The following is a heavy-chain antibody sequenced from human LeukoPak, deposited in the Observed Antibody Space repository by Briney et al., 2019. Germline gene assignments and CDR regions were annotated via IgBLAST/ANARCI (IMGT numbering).Heavy chain of an antibody. J-gene: IGHJ6*03. D-gene: IGHD6-25*01. CDR2: TYYRSKWYN. CDR1: GDSVSSNSAA. V-gene: IGHV6-1*01. Sequence: SQTLSLTCAISGDSVSSNSAAWNWNRQSPSRGLEWLGRTYYRSKWYNDYAVSVKSRITINPDTSKNQFSLQLNSVTPEDTAVYYFQRDITSSGRTNSYYRDFWAKGPRSPSP. CDR3: QRDITSSGRTNSYYRDF.